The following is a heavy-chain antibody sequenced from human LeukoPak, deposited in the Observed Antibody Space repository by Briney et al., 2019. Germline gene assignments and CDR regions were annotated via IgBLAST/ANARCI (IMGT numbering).Heavy chain of an antibody. Sequence: GGSLRLSCAASGFTFSSYSMNWVRQAPGKGLEWVSSISSSSSYIYYADSVKGRFNISRHNAKTSLYLQMNSRRAEETAVYYCARYYYGSGSLPDAFDIWGQGTMVTVSS. CDR1: GFTFSSYS. D-gene: IGHD3-10*01. CDR3: ARYYYGSGSLPDAFDI. V-gene: IGHV3-21*01. CDR2: ISSSSSYI. J-gene: IGHJ3*02.